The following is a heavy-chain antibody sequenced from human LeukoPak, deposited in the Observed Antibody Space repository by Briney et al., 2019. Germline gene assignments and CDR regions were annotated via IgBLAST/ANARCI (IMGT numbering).Heavy chain of an antibody. CDR1: GGSISSYY. CDR2: IYYSGST. Sequence: KPSETLSLTYTVSGGSISSYYWSWIRQPPGKGLEWIGYIYYSGSTNYNPSLKSRVTISVDTSKNQFSLKLSSVTAADTAVYYCARVTWVGATINYYYYMDVWGKGTTVTISS. D-gene: IGHD1-26*01. CDR3: ARVTWVGATINYYYYMDV. J-gene: IGHJ6*03. V-gene: IGHV4-59*01.